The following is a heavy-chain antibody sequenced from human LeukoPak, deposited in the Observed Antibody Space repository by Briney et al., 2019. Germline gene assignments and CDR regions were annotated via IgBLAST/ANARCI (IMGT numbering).Heavy chain of an antibody. CDR1: GGSISSYY. D-gene: IGHD6-19*01. J-gene: IGHJ4*02. V-gene: IGHV4-59*08. CDR3: ARQVVAVAGTGYFDY. CDR2: MYFGGSS. Sequence: SETLSLTCTVSGGSISSYYWSWIRQPPGKGLEWIGYMYFGGSSNYNASLKSRGTISVDTSKNQFSLKLNSVTAADTAVYFCARQVVAVAGTGYFDYWGQGTLVTVSS.